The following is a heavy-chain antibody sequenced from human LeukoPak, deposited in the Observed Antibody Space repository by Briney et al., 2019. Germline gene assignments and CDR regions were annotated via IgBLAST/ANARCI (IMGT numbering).Heavy chain of an antibody. CDR1: GFTFSGSA. Sequence: GGSLRLSCAASGFTFSGSAMTWVRQAPGKGLQWVSTITGSDDKTYYADPVKGRFTISRDFSKNMVHLHMNSLRVEDTAIYYCAKGPQLYSGYHPDYWGQGTLATVSS. D-gene: IGHD5-12*01. CDR3: AKGPQLYSGYHPDY. J-gene: IGHJ4*02. CDR2: ITGSDDKT. V-gene: IGHV3-23*01.